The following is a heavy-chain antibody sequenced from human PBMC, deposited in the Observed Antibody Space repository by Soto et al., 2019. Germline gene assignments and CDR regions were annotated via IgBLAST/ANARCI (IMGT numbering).Heavy chain of an antibody. CDR1: GGSISSSSYY. J-gene: IGHJ3*02. D-gene: IGHD6-13*01. CDR2: IYYSGST. CDR3: ARGALYSSSWYGDDAFDI. V-gene: IGHV4-39*07. Sequence: SETLSLTCTVSGGSISSSSYYWGWIRQPPGKGLEWIGSIYYSGSTYYNPSLKSRVTISVDTSKNQFSLKLSSVTAADTAVYYCARGALYSSSWYGDDAFDIWGQGTMVTVSS.